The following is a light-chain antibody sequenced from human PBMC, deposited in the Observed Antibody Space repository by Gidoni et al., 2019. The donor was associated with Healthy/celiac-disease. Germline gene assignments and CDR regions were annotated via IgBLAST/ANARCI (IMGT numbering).Light chain of an antibody. J-gene: IGKJ4*01. CDR1: QDMRNS. Sequence: DVRMTNSPSSLAAAVGARVTSTCQASQDMRNSLNWYQQTPGKAPKLLIYDASNLETGVPSRFSGSGSGTDFPFTISSLQPEDLATYYFQPYDNLPLTFGGGTQLEI. CDR2: DAS. CDR3: QPYDNLPLT. V-gene: IGKV1-33*01.